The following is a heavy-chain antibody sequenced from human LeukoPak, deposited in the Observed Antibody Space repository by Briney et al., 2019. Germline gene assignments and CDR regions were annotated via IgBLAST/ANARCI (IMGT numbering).Heavy chain of an antibody. Sequence: GASVKVSCKASGYTFTGYYMHWVRQAPGQGLEWMGWINPNSGGTNYAQKFQGRVTMTRDTSISTAYMELRSLTSDDTAVYYCARAPRGDVVVPDASTFDPWGQGTLVTVSS. V-gene: IGHV1-2*02. J-gene: IGHJ5*02. CDR1: GYTFTGYY. D-gene: IGHD2-2*01. CDR3: ARAPRGDVVVPDASTFDP. CDR2: INPNSGGT.